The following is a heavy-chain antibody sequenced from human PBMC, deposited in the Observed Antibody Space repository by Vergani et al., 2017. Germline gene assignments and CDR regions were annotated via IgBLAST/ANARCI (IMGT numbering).Heavy chain of an antibody. Sequence: VQLVQSAAELKKPGASVKISCKGSGYSFTSYWIGWVRQMPGQGLEWMGIISPEESETRYSPSFQGQVTISADKSISTAYLQWSSLKASDTAMYYYARLTYSSGWYQHPHSYYYYMDVWGKGTTVTVSS. V-gene: IGHV5-51*01. CDR3: ARLTYSSGWYQHPHSYYYYMDV. CDR2: ISPEESET. J-gene: IGHJ6*03. D-gene: IGHD6-19*01. CDR1: GYSFTSYW.